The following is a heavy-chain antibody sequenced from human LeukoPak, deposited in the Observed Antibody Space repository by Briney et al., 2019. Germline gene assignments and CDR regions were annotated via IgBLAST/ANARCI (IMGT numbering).Heavy chain of an antibody. CDR1: GGSFSGYY. V-gene: IGHV4-34*01. CDR2: INHSGST. D-gene: IGHD2-2*01. CDR3: ARGNCSSTSCSSFDP. Sequence: PSETLSLTCAVYGGSFSGYYWSWIRQPPGKGLEWIGEINHSGSTNYNPSPKSRVTISVDTSKNQFSLKLSSVTAADTAVYYCARGNCSSTSCSSFDPWGQGTLVTVSS. J-gene: IGHJ5*02.